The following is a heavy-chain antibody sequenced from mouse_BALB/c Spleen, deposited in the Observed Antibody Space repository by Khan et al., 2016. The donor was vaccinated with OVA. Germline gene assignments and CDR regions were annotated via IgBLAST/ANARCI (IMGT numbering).Heavy chain of an antibody. CDR3: ARSWAIDY. J-gene: IGHJ4*01. Sequence: EVELVESGGGFVQPGGSRKLSCAASGFTFSDYGMAWVRQAPGKGPEWVAFISNLAYSIYYADTVTGRFTISRENANNTLYLEMSSLRSEDTALYYCARSWAIDYWGQGTSVTVSS. CDR2: ISNLAYSI. V-gene: IGHV5-15*02. CDR1: GFTFSDYG.